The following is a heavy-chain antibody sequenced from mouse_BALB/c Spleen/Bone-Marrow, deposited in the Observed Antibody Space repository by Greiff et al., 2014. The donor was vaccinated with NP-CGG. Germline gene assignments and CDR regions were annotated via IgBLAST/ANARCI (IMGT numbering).Heavy chain of an antibody. Sequence: LQQSGGGLVKPGGSLKLSCAASGFTFSTYAMSWVRQTPEKRLEWVASISNGGSTYYQDSVKGRFTISRDNARNILYLQMSSLRSEDTAMYYCARAPQLLNYFDYWGQGTTLTVSS. CDR3: ARAPQLLNYFDY. V-gene: IGHV5-6-5*01. CDR1: GFTFSTYA. J-gene: IGHJ2*01. D-gene: IGHD4-1*02. CDR2: ISNGGST.